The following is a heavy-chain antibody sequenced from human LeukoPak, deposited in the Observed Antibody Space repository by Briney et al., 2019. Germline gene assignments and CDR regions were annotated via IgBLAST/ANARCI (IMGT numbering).Heavy chain of an antibody. CDR1: GFSLSTSGVG. V-gene: IGHV2-5*01. CDR3: AHFDCSSTSCYQINFDY. D-gene: IGHD2-2*01. Sequence: KSGPTLVNPTQTLTLTCTFSGFSLSTSGVGVGWIRQPPGKALEWLSLIYWNDDKRYSPSLKSRLTITKDTSKDQVVLTMTNTDPVDTATYYCAHFDCSSTSCYQINFDYWGQGTLVTVSS. J-gene: IGHJ4*02. CDR2: IYWNDDK.